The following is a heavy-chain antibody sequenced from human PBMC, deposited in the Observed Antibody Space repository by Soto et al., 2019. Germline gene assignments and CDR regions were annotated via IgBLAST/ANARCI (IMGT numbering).Heavy chain of an antibody. J-gene: IGHJ6*02. CDR1: GGSFSKYG. CDR2: IIPMFGIG. CDR3: ARGNRENYFYAMDV. D-gene: IGHD1-26*01. V-gene: IGHV1-69*18. Sequence: QVQLVQSGAEVKMPGSSVRVSCKASGGSFSKYGISWVRQAPGQGLEWMGRIIPMFGIGNYAEKFLGRVTITADESTSTSHMELSSLRSEDTAVYFCARGNRENYFYAMDVWGQGTTVTVSS.